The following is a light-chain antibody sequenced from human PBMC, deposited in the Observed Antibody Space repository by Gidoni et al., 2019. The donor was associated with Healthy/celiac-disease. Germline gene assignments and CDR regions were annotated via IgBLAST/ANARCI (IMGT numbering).Light chain of an antibody. CDR1: QSISSW. CDR3: QQYNSYSYS. Sequence: DIQLTQSPSTLSASVGDRVTITCRARQSISSWLAWYQQKPGKAPKLLIYKASNLESGVPSRFSGSGSGTEFTLTISSMKPDDFATYYWQQYNSYSYSFGQGTKLEIK. V-gene: IGKV1-5*03. J-gene: IGKJ2*03. CDR2: KAS.